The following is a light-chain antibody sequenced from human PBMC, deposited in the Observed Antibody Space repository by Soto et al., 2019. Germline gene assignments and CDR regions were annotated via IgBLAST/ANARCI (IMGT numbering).Light chain of an antibody. CDR1: QSVSNN. V-gene: IGKV3-15*01. CDR2: GAS. CDR3: QQYNNWLPIT. Sequence: EIVMTQSPATLSVSPGXRATLSCRASQSVSNNLAWYQQKPGQAPRLLIYGASTRATGIPARFNGSGSGTEFTLTVSSLQSEYFAVYYCQQYNNWLPITFGQRTRLNI. J-gene: IGKJ5*01.